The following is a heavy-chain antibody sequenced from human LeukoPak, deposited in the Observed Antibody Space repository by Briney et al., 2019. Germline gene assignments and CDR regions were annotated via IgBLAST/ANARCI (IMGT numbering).Heavy chain of an antibody. CDR2: ISRSGSTK. D-gene: IGHD2-15*01. V-gene: IGHV3-11*01. CDR3: ARVLRYCSGGNCYSGGLGYMDV. CDR1: GFTFSDYN. J-gene: IGHJ6*03. Sequence: GGSLRLSCAASGFTFSDYNMRWIRQAPGKGLEWVSSISRSGSTKYYADSVKGRFTISRDNAKNSLFLQMNSLRAEDTAVYYCARVLRYCSGGNCYSGGLGYMDVWGKGTTVTISS.